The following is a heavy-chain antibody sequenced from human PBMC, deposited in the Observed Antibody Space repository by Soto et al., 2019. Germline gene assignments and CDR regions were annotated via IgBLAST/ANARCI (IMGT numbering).Heavy chain of an antibody. CDR3: ARGTHTVTTTHVDY. Sequence: SETLSLTCTVSGGSVSSGDYYWSWVRQPPGKGLEWIGYIYYSGSTYYNPSLKSRVTISVDTSKNQFSLKLSSVTAADTAVYYCARGTHTVTTTHVDYWGQGTLVTVSS. CDR2: IYYSGST. J-gene: IGHJ4*02. D-gene: IGHD4-4*01. V-gene: IGHV4-30-4*01. CDR1: GGSVSSGDYY.